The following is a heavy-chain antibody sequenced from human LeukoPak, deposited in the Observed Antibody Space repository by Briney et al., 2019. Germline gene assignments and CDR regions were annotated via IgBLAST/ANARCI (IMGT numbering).Heavy chain of an antibody. CDR1: GFTVSSNY. V-gene: IGHV3-53*01. D-gene: IGHD3-22*01. J-gene: IGHJ4*02. CDR2: IYSGGST. CDR3: AKVYDSSEQDY. Sequence: PGGSLRLSCAASGFTVSSNYMSWVRQAPGKGLEWVSVIYSGGSTYYADSVKGRFTISRDNSKNTLYLQMNSLRAEDTAVYYCAKVYDSSEQDYWGQGTLVTVSS.